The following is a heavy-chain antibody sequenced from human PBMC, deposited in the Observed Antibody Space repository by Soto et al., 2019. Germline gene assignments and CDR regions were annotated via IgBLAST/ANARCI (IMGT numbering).Heavy chain of an antibody. V-gene: IGHV5-51*01. CDR1: GYICTNYW. D-gene: IGHD2-8*02. CDR2: IYPGDSHT. CDR3: ARHRGVRDYYYGLDV. Sequence: EVQLVQSGAEVKKPGESLKISCKGSGYICTNYWIGWVRQMPGKGLEWMGIIYPGDSHTRYSPSFQGQVTISAEKSLSTAYLQWSSLKAADTAMYYCARHRGVRDYYYGLDVWGQGTTVTVSS. J-gene: IGHJ6*02.